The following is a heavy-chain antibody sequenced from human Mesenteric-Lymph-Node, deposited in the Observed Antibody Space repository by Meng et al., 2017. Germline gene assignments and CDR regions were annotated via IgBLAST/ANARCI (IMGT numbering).Heavy chain of an antibody. J-gene: IGHJ4*02. V-gene: IGHV1-8*03. CDR2: INPNSSNT. D-gene: IGHD2-21*02. Sequence: GQRVQSGAEVKKPGASVKVSCKASGYTFTTFDINWVRQATGQGLEWMAWINPNSSNTGSASKIQGKVTDRNNTSIKTAYMEPSSLRFEDTAVYYCARGSYCGGDCYSRFDYWGQGTLVTVSS. CDR1: GYTFTTFD. CDR3: ARGSYCGGDCYSRFDY.